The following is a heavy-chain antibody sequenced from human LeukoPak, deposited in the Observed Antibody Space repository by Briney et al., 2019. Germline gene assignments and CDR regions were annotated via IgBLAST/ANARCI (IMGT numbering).Heavy chain of an antibody. CDR1: GGSFSGYY. V-gene: IGHV4-34*01. Sequence: PSETLSLTCAVYGGSFSGYYWSWIRQPPGKGLEWIGSIYYSGSTYYNPSLKSRVTISVDTSKNQFSLKLSSVTAADTAVYYCARSVESFVTLGPWGQGTLVTVSS. D-gene: IGHD5-24*01. CDR3: ARSVESFVTLGP. CDR2: IYYSGST. J-gene: IGHJ5*02.